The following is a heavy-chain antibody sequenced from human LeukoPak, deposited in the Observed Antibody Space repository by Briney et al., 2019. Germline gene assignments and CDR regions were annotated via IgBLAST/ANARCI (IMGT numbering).Heavy chain of an antibody. D-gene: IGHD4-17*01. CDR2: ISRSSSYI. V-gene: IGHV3-21*01. CDR1: GFTFSSYS. J-gene: IGHJ6*04. Sequence: GGSLRLSCAASGFTFSSYSMNWVRQAPGKGLEWVSSISRSSSYICYADSVKGRFTISRDNAKNSLYLQMNSLRAEDTAVYYCARGRAVTTYYYYGMDVWGKGTTVTVSS. CDR3: ARGRAVTTYYYYGMDV.